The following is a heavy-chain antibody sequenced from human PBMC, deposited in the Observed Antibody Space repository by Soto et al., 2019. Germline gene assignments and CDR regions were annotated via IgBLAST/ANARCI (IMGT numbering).Heavy chain of an antibody. CDR1: GDGVYSNSAA. V-gene: IGHV6-1*01. Sequence: SETLSLTCAISGDGVYSNSAAWNWIRQSPSRGLEWLGRTYYRSKWYNDYAVSVKSRITINPDTSRNQFSLQLNSVTPEDTAVYYCARLAAGVANGIDFWGPGTLVTVSS. CDR3: ARLAAGVANGIDF. CDR2: TYYRSKWYN. D-gene: IGHD6-13*01. J-gene: IGHJ6*02.